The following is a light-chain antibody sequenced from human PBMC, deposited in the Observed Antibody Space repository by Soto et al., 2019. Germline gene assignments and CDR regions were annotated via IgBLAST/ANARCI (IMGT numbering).Light chain of an antibody. J-gene: IGLJ3*02. CDR2: SNI. Sequence: QSVLTQPPSMSGAPGQRVTISCTGSSSDIGAGYDVHWYQQFPGTAPKLLIYSNINRPSGVPDRFSGSKSGTSASLAIPGLSADEEADYCCHSYDSSLGGSKGVFGGGTKLTVL. CDR3: HSYDSSLGGSKGV. CDR1: SSDIGAGYD. V-gene: IGLV1-40*01.